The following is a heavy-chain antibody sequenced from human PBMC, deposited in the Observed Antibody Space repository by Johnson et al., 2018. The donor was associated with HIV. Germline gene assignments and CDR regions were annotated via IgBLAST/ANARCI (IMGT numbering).Heavy chain of an antibody. V-gene: IGHV3-66*02. Sequence: MLLVESGGAVVQPGGSLRLSCAASEFTVSSNYMSWVRPAPGKGLAWVSAIYSGGSTYYADSVKGRFTISRDNSKNPLFLQMNSLGPGDSAVYYCATLWFGEVSVYDAFDSWGQGTMVTVSS. CDR2: IYSGGST. CDR1: EFTVSSNY. D-gene: IGHD3-10*01. J-gene: IGHJ3*02. CDR3: ATLWFGEVSVYDAFDS.